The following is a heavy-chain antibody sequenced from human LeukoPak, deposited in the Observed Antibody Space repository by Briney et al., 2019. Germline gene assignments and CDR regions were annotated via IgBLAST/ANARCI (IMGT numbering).Heavy chain of an antibody. Sequence: GGSLRLSCAVSGFTLDNTAVCWVRQAPGKGLEWISGISRMGFTTHYADSVNGRFTISRDTSKNTLYLQMDTLRPEDTALYYCAKEEVPNDYWGQGTLVTVSS. CDR2: ISRMGFTT. J-gene: IGHJ4*02. V-gene: IGHV3-23*01. CDR3: AKEEVPNDY. CDR1: GFTLDNTA.